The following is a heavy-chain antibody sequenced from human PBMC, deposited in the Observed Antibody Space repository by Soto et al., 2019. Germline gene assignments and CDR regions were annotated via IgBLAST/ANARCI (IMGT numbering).Heavy chain of an antibody. J-gene: IGHJ2*01. CDR3: ARIVFSGIGYFDL. V-gene: IGHV4-59*01. Sequence: QVQLQESGPGLVKPSETLSLTCTVSGGSISSYYWSWIRQPPGKGLEWIGYIYYTGSTNYKPSLKSRVTISVDTSKNQLSLKLSSVTAADTAVYYCARIVFSGIGYFDLWGRGTLVTVSS. CDR2: IYYTGST. D-gene: IGHD1-26*01. CDR1: GGSISSYY.